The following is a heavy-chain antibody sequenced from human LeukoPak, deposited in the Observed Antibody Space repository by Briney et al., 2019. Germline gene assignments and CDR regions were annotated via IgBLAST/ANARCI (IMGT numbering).Heavy chain of an antibody. CDR3: ARRRGGGSVGY. V-gene: IGHV4-34*01. CDR2: INHSGST. Sequence: SETLSLTCAVYGGSFSGYYWSWIRQPPGKRLEWIGEINHSGSTNYNPSLKSRVTISVDTSKNQFSLKLSSVTAADTAVYYCARRRGGGSVGYWGQGTLVTVSS. J-gene: IGHJ4*02. D-gene: IGHD2-15*01. CDR1: GGSFSGYY.